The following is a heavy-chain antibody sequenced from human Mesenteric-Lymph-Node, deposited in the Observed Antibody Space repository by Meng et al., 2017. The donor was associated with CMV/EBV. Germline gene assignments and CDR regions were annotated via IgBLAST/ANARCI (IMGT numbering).Heavy chain of an antibody. CDR3: ARHDYWRSADY. D-gene: IGHD3-3*01. Sequence: FTCAVCGGSVSGYYWSWNRQSPEKGLELLGEIPESGSTAYNPSLKSRVTISVDTSKNQFSLNLSSVTATDTAVYYCARHDYWRSADYWGQGTLVTVSS. CDR2: IPESGST. CDR1: GGSVSGYY. J-gene: IGHJ4*02. V-gene: IGHV4-34*01.